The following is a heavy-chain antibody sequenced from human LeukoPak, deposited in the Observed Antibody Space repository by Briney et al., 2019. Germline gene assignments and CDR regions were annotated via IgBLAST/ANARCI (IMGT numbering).Heavy chain of an antibody. CDR3: AREEIGGDSIGHYYFDY. D-gene: IGHD2-21*02. CDR1: GYTFTSYG. CDR2: IIPIFGTA. Sequence: SVKVSCKASGYTFTSYGISWVRQAPGQGLEWMGGIIPIFGTANYAQKFQGRVTITADESTSTAYMELSSLRSEDTAVYYCAREEIGGDSIGHYYFDYWGQGTLVTVSS. V-gene: IGHV1-69*13. J-gene: IGHJ4*02.